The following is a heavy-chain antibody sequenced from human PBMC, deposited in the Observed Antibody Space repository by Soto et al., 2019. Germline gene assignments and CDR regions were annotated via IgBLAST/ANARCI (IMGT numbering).Heavy chain of an antibody. CDR1: GFNFNTYA. CDR2: ISGGGGSI. CDR3: ARDLPSGYYYSFDY. J-gene: IGHJ4*02. Sequence: EVQVLESGGGLVQPGGSLRLSCAASGFNFNTYAMSWVRQAPGKGLEWVSGISGGGGSIHYVDSVKGRFTISRDNSKNTLYLQMNSLRAEDTAVYYCARDLPSGYYYSFDYWGQGTLVTVSS. D-gene: IGHD3-22*01. V-gene: IGHV3-23*01.